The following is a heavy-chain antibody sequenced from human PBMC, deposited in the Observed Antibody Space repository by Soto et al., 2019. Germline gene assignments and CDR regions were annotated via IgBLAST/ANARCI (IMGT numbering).Heavy chain of an antibody. D-gene: IGHD4-17*01. CDR1: GGSISSSNW. J-gene: IGHJ3*02. CDR3: ARPVNYGDNVDAFDI. Sequence: SETLSLTCAVSGGSISSSNWWSWVRQPPGKGLEWIGSIYYSGSTYYNPSLKSRVTISVDTSKNQFSLKLSSVTAADTAVYYCARPVNYGDNVDAFDIWGQGTMVTVSS. V-gene: IGHV4-39*01. CDR2: IYYSGST.